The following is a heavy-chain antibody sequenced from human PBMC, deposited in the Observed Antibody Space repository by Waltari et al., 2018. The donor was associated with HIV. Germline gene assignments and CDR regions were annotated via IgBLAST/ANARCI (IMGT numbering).Heavy chain of an antibody. D-gene: IGHD4-4*01. Sequence: QVQLVESGGGVVQPGGSLRLSCGASGSTFSGYARLWVGQAPGKGLEWVTYMRSDGSSKNYADSVKGRFTISRDNSKNTVYLQMNSLRPEDTAVYFCAKNGATLTTSSYYYYYGMDVWGQGTTVTVSS. CDR1: GSTFSGYA. CDR2: MRSDGSSK. CDR3: AKNGATLTTSSYYYYYGMDV. V-gene: IGHV3-30*02. J-gene: IGHJ6*02.